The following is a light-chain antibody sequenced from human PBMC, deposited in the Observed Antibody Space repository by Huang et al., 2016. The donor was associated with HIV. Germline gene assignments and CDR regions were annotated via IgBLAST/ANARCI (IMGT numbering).Light chain of an antibody. CDR1: KSVLDTSNRRNY. CDR3: QKFYSTPG. CDR2: WAS. V-gene: IGKV4-1*01. J-gene: IGKJ1*01. Sequence: DIVVTQSPDSLPVSLGERATLNCKSSKSVLDTSNRRNYLAWYQQKPVQPPKLLIYWASVREYGVPDRCRGSGSGTDFTLTIDNLHHEDVAVYYCQKFYSTPGFGQGTNVDI.